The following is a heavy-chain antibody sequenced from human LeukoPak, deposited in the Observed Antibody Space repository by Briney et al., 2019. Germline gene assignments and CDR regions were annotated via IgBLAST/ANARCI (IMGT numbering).Heavy chain of an antibody. CDR1: GFTFSSYW. J-gene: IGHJ4*02. CDR3: AREGVRTVDFAF. CDR2: INSDGHST. V-gene: IGHV3-74*01. Sequence: GGSLRLSCAASGFTFSSYWMHWVRQAPGKGLVWVSRINSDGHSTYYADSVKGRFTISRDNAMNTLHLQMNGLRAEDTAVYYCAREGVRTVDFAFWGQGALVTVSS. D-gene: IGHD2-8*02.